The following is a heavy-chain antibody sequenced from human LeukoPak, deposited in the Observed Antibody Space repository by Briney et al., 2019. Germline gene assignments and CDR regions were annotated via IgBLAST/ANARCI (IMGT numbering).Heavy chain of an antibody. J-gene: IGHJ4*02. Sequence: SETLSLTCTVSGGSISTYFWSWIRQPPGKGLEWIGHIYFSGSTTYNPSLESRVTISVDTSNNQFYLTLSSVTAADTAVYYCARHKSSGSYPLDYWGQGILVTVSS. CDR3: ARHKSSGSYPLDY. CDR2: IYFSGST. D-gene: IGHD3-22*01. V-gene: IGHV4-59*08. CDR1: GGSISTYF.